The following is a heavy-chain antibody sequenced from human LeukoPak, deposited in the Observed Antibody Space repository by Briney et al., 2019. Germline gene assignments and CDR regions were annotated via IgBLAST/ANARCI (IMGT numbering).Heavy chain of an antibody. V-gene: IGHV3-7*01. J-gene: IGHJ4*02. CDR3: ARDPRQSHLVYTTGDY. CDR1: GFTFSSYW. CDR2: MKPDGSEK. D-gene: IGHD2-2*02. Sequence: PGGSLRLSCEVSGFTFSSYWMSWVRQAPGKGLEWAANMKPDGSEKYYVDSVKGRFTISRDNSKNSLYLQMNSLRAEDTAVYYCARDPRQSHLVYTTGDYWGQGTLVTVSS.